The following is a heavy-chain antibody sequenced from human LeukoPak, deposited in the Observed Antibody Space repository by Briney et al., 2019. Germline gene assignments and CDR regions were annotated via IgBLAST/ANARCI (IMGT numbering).Heavy chain of an antibody. CDR1: GFTFSSYE. J-gene: IGHJ4*02. CDR2: ISGSGGST. V-gene: IGHV3-23*01. D-gene: IGHD6-13*01. CDR3: AKARYSSSWSYLDY. Sequence: GGSLRLSCAASGFTFSSYEMNWVRQAPGKGVEWVSYISGSGGSTYYADSVKGRFTISRDNSKSTLYLQMNSLRAEDTAVYYCAKARYSSSWSYLDYWGQGTLVTVSS.